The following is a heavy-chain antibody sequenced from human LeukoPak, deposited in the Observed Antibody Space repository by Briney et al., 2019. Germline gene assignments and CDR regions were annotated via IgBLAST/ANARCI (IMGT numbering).Heavy chain of an antibody. V-gene: IGHV1-69*05. CDR1: GGTFSSYS. CDR2: IMPLFNTA. CDR3: ARVDRYHYYLDV. J-gene: IGHJ6*03. Sequence: SVKVSCKASGGTFSSYSITWVRQAPGQGLEWMGGIMPLFNTANYAQQFQGRVTIITDESTSTAYMELSSLRFEDTAMYYCARVDRYHYYLDVWGKGTTVTVSS.